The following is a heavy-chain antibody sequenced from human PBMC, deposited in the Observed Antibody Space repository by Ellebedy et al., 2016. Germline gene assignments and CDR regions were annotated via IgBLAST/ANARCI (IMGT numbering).Heavy chain of an antibody. Sequence: ASVKVSXXASGYTFTSYYMHWVRQAPGQGLEWMGIINPSGGSTSYAQKFQGRVTMTRDTSTSTVYMELSSLRSEDTAVYYCAREWTYDSSGNYPQFDYWGQGTLVTVSS. CDR1: GYTFTSYY. CDR2: INPSGGST. J-gene: IGHJ4*02. CDR3: AREWTYDSSGNYPQFDY. D-gene: IGHD3-22*01. V-gene: IGHV1-46*01.